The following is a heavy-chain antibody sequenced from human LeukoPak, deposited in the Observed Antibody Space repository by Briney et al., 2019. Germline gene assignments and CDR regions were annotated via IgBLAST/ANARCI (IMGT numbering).Heavy chain of an antibody. V-gene: IGHV3-11*04. D-gene: IGHD3-10*01. CDR3: AKDAERFLGAFDI. Sequence: GGSLRLSCAASGFTFSDYYMSWIRQAPGKGLEWVSYISSSGSTIYYADSVKGRFTISRDNSKNTLYLQMNSPRAEDTAVYYCAKDAERFLGAFDIWGQGTMVTVSS. J-gene: IGHJ3*02. CDR2: ISSSGSTI. CDR1: GFTFSDYY.